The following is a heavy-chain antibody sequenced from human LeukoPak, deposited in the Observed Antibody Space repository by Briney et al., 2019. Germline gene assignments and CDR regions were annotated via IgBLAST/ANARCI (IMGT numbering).Heavy chain of an antibody. D-gene: IGHD5-18*01. CDR2: IIPIFGTA. Sequence: VASVTVSFKASGGTFISYAISWVRQAPGQGLEWMGGIIPIFGTANYAQKFQGRVTITADESTSTAYMELSSPRSEDTAVYYCARDGIGSYGSDYWGQGTLVTVSS. CDR3: ARDGIGSYGSDY. CDR1: GGTFISYA. V-gene: IGHV1-69*13. J-gene: IGHJ4*02.